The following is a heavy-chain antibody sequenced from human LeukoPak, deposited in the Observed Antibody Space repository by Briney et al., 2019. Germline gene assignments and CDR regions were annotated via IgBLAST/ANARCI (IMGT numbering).Heavy chain of an antibody. Sequence: GGSLRLSCAASGFTFSSYGMHWVRQAPGKGLEWVAVIWYDGSNKYYADSVKGRFTISRDNSKNTLYLQMNSLRAEDTAVYYCARESAYCGGDCYSYYFDYWGQGTLVTVSS. V-gene: IGHV3-33*01. D-gene: IGHD2-21*02. CDR1: GFTFSSYG. J-gene: IGHJ4*02. CDR3: ARESAYCGGDCYSYYFDY. CDR2: IWYDGSNK.